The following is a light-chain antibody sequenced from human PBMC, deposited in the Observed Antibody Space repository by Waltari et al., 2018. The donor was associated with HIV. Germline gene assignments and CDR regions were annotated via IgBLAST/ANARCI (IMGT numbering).Light chain of an antibody. CDR3: LQALSFPLT. V-gene: IGKV1-12*01. Sequence: IQVPQSPSSVSASIGNRVTITCRAIQGLTSYLAWYQQKPGNTPKLLISATSTFQGGVPSRFSGSGSGTDFTLTINNLQPEDFATYYCLQALSFPLTFGPGSKVEVK. CDR2: ATS. CDR1: QGLTSY. J-gene: IGKJ3*01.